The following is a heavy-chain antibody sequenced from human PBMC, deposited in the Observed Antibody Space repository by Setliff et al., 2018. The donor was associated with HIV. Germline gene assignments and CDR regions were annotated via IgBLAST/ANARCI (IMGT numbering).Heavy chain of an antibody. Sequence: SVKVSCKASGGSFSSYAISWVRQAPGQGLEWMGGIIPIFGTAKYAQKFQGRVTMTTDRSTSTAYMELRSLRSDDTAVYYCARDVGRDGYCFDHWGQGTLVTVSS. D-gene: IGHD5-12*01. CDR2: IIPIFGTA. CDR1: GGSFSSYA. V-gene: IGHV1-69*05. J-gene: IGHJ4*02. CDR3: ARDVGRDGYCFDH.